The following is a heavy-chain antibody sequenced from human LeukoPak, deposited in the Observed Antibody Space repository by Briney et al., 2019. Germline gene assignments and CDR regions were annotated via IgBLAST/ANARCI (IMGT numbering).Heavy chain of an antibody. V-gene: IGHV3-30*02. J-gene: IGHJ4*02. CDR2: IWYDGSNK. CDR1: GFTFSSYG. Sequence: HPGGSLRLSCAASGFTFSSYGMHWVRQAPGKGLEWVAFIWYDGSNKYYADSVKGRFTISRDNSKNALYLQMNSLRAEDTAVYYCAKTGSNWYFDYWGQGTLVTVSS. D-gene: IGHD4-11*01. CDR3: AKTGSNWYFDY.